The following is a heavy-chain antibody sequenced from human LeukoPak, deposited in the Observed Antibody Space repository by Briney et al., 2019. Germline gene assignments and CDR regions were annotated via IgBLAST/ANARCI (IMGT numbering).Heavy chain of an antibody. Sequence: GGSLRLSCAASGFTFSSYGMHWVRQAPGKGLEWVAVISYDGSNKYYADSVKGRFTIPRDNSKNTLYLQMNSLRAEDTAVYYCAKARIQLWSPVYYYYGMDVWGQGTTVTVSS. V-gene: IGHV3-30*18. D-gene: IGHD5-18*01. CDR3: AKARIQLWSPVYYYYGMDV. CDR2: ISYDGSNK. J-gene: IGHJ6*02. CDR1: GFTFSSYG.